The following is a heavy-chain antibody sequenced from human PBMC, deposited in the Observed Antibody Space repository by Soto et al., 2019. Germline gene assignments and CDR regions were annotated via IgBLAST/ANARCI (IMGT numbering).Heavy chain of an antibody. D-gene: IGHD3-10*01. V-gene: IGHV1-3*01. CDR3: ARSPLYGSGSSYNWFDP. J-gene: IGHJ5*02. CDR1: GYTFTSYA. Sequence: ASVKVSCKASGYTFTSYAIHCLRQSPVQRLDWMGWINAGNGNTKYSQKFQGRVTITRDTSASTAYMELSSLRSEDTAVYYCARSPLYGSGSSYNWFDPWGQGTLVTVSS. CDR2: INAGNGNT.